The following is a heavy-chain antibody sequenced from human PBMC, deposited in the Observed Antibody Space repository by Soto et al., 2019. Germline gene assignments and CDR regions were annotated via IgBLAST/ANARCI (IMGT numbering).Heavy chain of an antibody. CDR3: ARELGTMVRGVIIKAQTLGDAFDI. V-gene: IGHV3-30-3*01. CDR2: ISYDGSNK. CDR1: GFTFSSYA. Sequence: PGGSLRLSCAASGFTFSSYAMHWVRQAPGKGLEWVAVISYDGSNKYYADSVKGRFTISRDNSKNTLYLQMNSLRAEDTAVYYCARELGTMVRGVIIKAQTLGDAFDIWGQGTMVTVS. J-gene: IGHJ3*02. D-gene: IGHD3-10*01.